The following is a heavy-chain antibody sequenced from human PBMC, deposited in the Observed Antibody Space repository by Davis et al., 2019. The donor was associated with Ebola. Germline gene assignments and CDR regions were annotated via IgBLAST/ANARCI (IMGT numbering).Heavy chain of an antibody. CDR2: IKTDGSYT. D-gene: IGHD6-13*01. CDR1: GFTFSSYW. J-gene: IGHJ4*02. Sequence: GESLKISCAASGFTFSSYWMHWVRQAPGKGLVWVSRIKTDGSYTNYADSVKGRFAIFRDNAKNTLYLQMDSLRAEDTGVYYCARIIAASAPFDYRGQGTPVTVSS. CDR3: ARIIAASAPFDY. V-gene: IGHV3-74*01.